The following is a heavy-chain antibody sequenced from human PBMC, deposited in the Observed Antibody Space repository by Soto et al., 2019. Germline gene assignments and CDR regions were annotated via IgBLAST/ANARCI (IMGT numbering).Heavy chain of an antibody. CDR1: GGSISSYY. J-gene: IGHJ4*02. CDR3: ACSIAAPYYFDY. CDR2: IYYSGST. V-gene: IGHV4-59*01. Sequence: PSETLSLTCTVSGGSISSYYWSWIRQPPGKGLEWIGYIYYSGSTNCNPSLKSRVTISVDTSKNQFSLKLSSVTAADTAVYYCACSIAAPYYFDYWGQGTLVTVSS. D-gene: IGHD6-13*01.